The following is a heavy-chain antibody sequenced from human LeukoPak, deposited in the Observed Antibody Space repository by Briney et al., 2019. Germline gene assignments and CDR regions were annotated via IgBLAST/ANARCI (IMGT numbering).Heavy chain of an antibody. D-gene: IGHD4-17*01. CDR3: ARDLAVTTVPPYGMDV. CDR1: GFTFSSYG. J-gene: IGHJ6*02. CDR2: IWYDGSNK. Sequence: GGSLRLSCAASGFTFSSYGMHWVRQAPGKGLEWVAVIWYDGSNKYYADSVKGRFTISRDNSKNTLYLQMNSLRAEDTAVYYCARDLAVTTVPPYGMDVWAQGPTVTVPS. V-gene: IGHV3-33*01.